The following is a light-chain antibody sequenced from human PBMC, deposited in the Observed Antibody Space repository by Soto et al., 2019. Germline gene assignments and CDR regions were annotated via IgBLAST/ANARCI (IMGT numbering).Light chain of an antibody. CDR1: QSVSSN. CDR2: GAS. J-gene: IGKJ1*01. Sequence: EIVMTQSPATLSVSPGERATLSCRASQSVSSNLAWYQQKPGQAPRLLIYGASTRATGIPARFSGSGSGTEFTLTLSILQSEDFAIYFCQQYNNWPPDRTFGQGTKVEIK. V-gene: IGKV3-15*01. CDR3: QQYNNWPPDRT.